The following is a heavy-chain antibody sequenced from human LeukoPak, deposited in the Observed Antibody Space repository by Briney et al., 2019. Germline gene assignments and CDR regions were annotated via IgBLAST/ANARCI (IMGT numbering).Heavy chain of an antibody. CDR2: IYYSGDT. CDR3: ARLLAGCSGSKCRPHFDY. CDR1: GDSLSGNY. D-gene: IGHD2-15*01. V-gene: IGHV4-59*01. Sequence: SETLSLTCSVSGDSLSGNYWSWMRQPPRKELEWIGYIYYSGDTNYNPSLKSRVTMSVDTSNNKFSVNLSSVTAADTAVYYCARLLAGCSGSKCRPHFDYWGQGTLVTVSS. J-gene: IGHJ4*02.